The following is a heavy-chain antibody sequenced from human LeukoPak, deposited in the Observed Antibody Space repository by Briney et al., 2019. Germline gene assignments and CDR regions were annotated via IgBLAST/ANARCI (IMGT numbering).Heavy chain of an antibody. CDR3: ANSPRSYGDFFI. CDR1: GYTFTSYY. J-gene: IGHJ4*02. Sequence: WASVKVSCKASGYTFTSYYMHWVRQAPGQGLEWMGIINPSGGSTSYAQKFQGRVTMTRDTSTSTVYMELNSLRAEDMALYYCANSPRSYGDFFIWGQGTLVTVSS. V-gene: IGHV1-46*01. D-gene: IGHD4-17*01. CDR2: INPSGGST.